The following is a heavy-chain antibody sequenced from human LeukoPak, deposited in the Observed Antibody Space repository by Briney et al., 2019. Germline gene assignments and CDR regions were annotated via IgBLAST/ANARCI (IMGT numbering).Heavy chain of an antibody. V-gene: IGHV3-23*01. D-gene: IGHD3-22*01. CDR1: GFIFNNYG. CDR3: AKGSSGYFVDL. CDR2: ISNDGGGT. Sequence: GGSLRLSCAASGFIFNNYGLIWVRQAPGKGLEWVSAISNDGGGTNYADFVKGRFTISRDNSKNTLFLQMNSLRAEDTALYYCAKGSSGYFVDLWGQGTLATVSS. J-gene: IGHJ5*02.